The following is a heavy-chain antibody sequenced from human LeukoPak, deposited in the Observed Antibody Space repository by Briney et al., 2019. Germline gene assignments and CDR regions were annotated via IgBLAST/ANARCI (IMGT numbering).Heavy chain of an antibody. CDR2: IWYDGSNK. D-gene: IGHD2-21*01. CDR3: ARGDHRYFDY. V-gene: IGHV3-33*01. Sequence: GGSLRLSCAASGFTFRSYGMHWVRQAPGKGLDWVAIIWYDGSNKYYADSVKGRFTISRDNSKNTLYLQMNSLRAEDTAVYYCARGDHRYFDYWGQGTLVTVSS. CDR1: GFTFRSYG. J-gene: IGHJ4*02.